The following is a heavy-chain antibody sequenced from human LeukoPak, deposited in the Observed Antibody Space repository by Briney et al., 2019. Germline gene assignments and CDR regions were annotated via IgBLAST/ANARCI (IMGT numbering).Heavy chain of an antibody. V-gene: IGHV3-21*01. CDR2: IISSSSYI. Sequence: GGSLRLSCAPSGFTFTSYSMNWVRHAPEKGRDWVSSIISSSSYIYYADSVKGAFSISRDNAKNSLYLQMIRLRGEDTAVYYCERDYYYDGSGYYSGFFQHWGQGTLVTVSS. J-gene: IGHJ1*01. CDR1: GFTFTSYS. D-gene: IGHD3-22*01. CDR3: ERDYYYDGSGYYSGFFQH.